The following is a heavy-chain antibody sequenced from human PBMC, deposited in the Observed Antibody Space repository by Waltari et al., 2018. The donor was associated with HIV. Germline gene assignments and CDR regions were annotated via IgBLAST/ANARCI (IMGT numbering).Heavy chain of an antibody. CDR1: GFTFSCYA. J-gene: IGHJ6*02. CDR2: IRGSGGSN. D-gene: IGHD5-18*01. Sequence: EVQLLESGVGLVQPGGSLRLSCAASGFTFSCYAMSWVRQAPGKGLDWVSSIRGSGGSNYYADSVKGRFTSSRDNSKNTLYLQMNSRRAEDTAVYYCAKDGGGYSYDYYYYGMDVWGQGTTVTVSS. CDR3: AKDGGGYSYDYYYYGMDV. V-gene: IGHV3-23*01.